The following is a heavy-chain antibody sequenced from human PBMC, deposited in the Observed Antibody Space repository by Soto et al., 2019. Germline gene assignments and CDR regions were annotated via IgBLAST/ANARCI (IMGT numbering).Heavy chain of an antibody. D-gene: IGHD3-10*01. V-gene: IGHV3-30-3*01. CDR3: ARPQYYYGSGHSGPGX. J-gene: IGHJ4*02. CDR2: ISYDGGRT. CDR1: GFTFSSCA. Sequence: GGSLRLSCAASGFTFSSCAIHWVRQAPGKGLEWVGFISYDGGRTYYAYSVKVRFTIFIDNSNNTLYLQMKSLSPDDTAMYYCARPQYYYGSGHSGPGXWGQGTLVTVSX.